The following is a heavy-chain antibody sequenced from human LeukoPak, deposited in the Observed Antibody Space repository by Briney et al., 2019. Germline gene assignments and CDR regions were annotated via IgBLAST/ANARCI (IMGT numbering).Heavy chain of an antibody. CDR3: ARDFFRYYYGSGSYLDY. V-gene: IGHV3-7*01. CDR1: GFSFSSYW. D-gene: IGHD3-10*01. Sequence: GGSLGLSCAASGFSFSSYWMSWVRQAPGKGLEWVANIKQDGSEKYYVDSVKGRFTISRDNAKNSLYLQMNSVRAEDTAMYYCARDFFRYYYGSGSYLDYWGQGTLVTASS. J-gene: IGHJ4*02. CDR2: IKQDGSEK.